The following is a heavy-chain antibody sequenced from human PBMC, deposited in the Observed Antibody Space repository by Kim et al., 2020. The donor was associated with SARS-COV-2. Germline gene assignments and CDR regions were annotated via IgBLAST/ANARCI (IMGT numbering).Heavy chain of an antibody. V-gene: IGHV1-8*01. CDR1: GYTFTSYD. J-gene: IGHJ6*02. CDR2: MNPNSGNT. CDR3: ARVPPEGYYYDSSGYYSGVYYYGMDV. Sequence: ASVKVSCKASGYTFTSYDINWVRQATGQGLEWMGWMNPNSGNTGYAQKFQGRVTMTRNTSISTAYMELSSLRSEDTAVYYCARVPPEGYYYDSSGYYSGVYYYGMDVWGQGTTVTVSS. D-gene: IGHD3-22*01.